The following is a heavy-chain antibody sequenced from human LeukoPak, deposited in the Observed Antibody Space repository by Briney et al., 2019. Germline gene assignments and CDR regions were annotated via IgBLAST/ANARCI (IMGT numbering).Heavy chain of an antibody. V-gene: IGHV5-51*01. CDR2: IYPGDSDT. CDR3: ARQNDFRLDY. CDR1: CSSYW. Sequence: CSSYWIGRVRQMPGKGLEWMGIIYPGDSDTRYSPSLQGQVTISVDTSIGTAYLQWSSLKASDTAIYYCARQNDFRLDYWGQGTLVTVSS. J-gene: IGHJ4*02. D-gene: IGHD3-3*01.